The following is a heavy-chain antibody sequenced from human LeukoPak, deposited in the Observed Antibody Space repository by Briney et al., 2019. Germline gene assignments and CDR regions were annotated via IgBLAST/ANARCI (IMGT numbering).Heavy chain of an antibody. CDR3: ARVSGYEMRYLDY. CDR1: SGSISSGSYY. J-gene: IGHJ4*02. D-gene: IGHD5-12*01. CDR2: INHSGST. Sequence: SETLSLTCTVSSGSISSGSYYWDWIRQPPGKGLEWIGEINHSGSTNYNPSLKSRVTISVDTSKNQFSLKLSSVTAADTAVYYCARVSGYEMRYLDYWGQGTLVTVSS. V-gene: IGHV4-39*07.